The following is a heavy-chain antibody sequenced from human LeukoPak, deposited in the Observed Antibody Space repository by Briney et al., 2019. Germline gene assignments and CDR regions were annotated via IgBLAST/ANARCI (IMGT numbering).Heavy chain of an antibody. CDR1: GYTFTSYD. D-gene: IGHD2-8*01. Sequence: ASVKVSCKASGYTFTSYDINWVRQTTGQGLEWMGWVNPNSGNTGYTQKFQGRVTMTRNTSISTAYMELSSLRSEDTAVYYCGRGRGNGRPENYFDHWGQGTLVTVSS. CDR3: GRGRGNGRPENYFDH. CDR2: VNPNSGNT. V-gene: IGHV1-8*01. J-gene: IGHJ4*02.